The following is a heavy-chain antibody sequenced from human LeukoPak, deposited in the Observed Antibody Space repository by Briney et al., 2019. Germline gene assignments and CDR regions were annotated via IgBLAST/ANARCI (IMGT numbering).Heavy chain of an antibody. CDR3: GKTDIYFNPIDY. V-gene: IGHV4-4*02. CDR1: GGSINSSNW. J-gene: IGHJ4*02. D-gene: IGHD3-9*01. CDR2: IYHSGST. Sequence: SETLSLTCAVSGGSINSSNWWSWVRQPPGKGLEWIGEIYHSGSTNYNPSLKSRVTMSIDYSKNQFSLKVSSVTAADTAIYYCGKTDIYFNPIDYWGPGSLVTVSS.